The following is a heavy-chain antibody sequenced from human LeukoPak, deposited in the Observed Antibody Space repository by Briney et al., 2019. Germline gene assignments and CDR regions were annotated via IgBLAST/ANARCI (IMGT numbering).Heavy chain of an antibody. J-gene: IGHJ4*02. CDR1: GGSITSSCYY. D-gene: IGHD6-13*01. Sequence: SETLSLTCTVSGGSITSSCYYWGWIRQPPGKGLEWIGNVYYSGKSRVTISVDTSKNQFSLKLSSVTAADTAVYYCARPGGGSSWYYWGQGTLVTVSS. CDR3: ARPGGGSSWYY. CDR2: VYYSG. V-gene: IGHV4-39*01.